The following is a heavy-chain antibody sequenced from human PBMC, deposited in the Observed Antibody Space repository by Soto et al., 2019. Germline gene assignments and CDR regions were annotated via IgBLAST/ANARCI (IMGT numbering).Heavy chain of an antibody. D-gene: IGHD4-17*01. V-gene: IGHV1-69*01. CDR3: TRDKRNSLTTTIPFDP. CDR1: GGTFSSYA. CDR2: IVPISHIS. J-gene: IGHJ5*02. Sequence: VQLIQSGAEVKKPGSSVKVSCKASGGTFSSYALSWVRQAPGQGLEWMGGIVPISHISNYSQKFQGRVTISSDESTSTAYMEMSSMRSEDTAVYYCTRDKRNSLTTTIPFDPWGQGTLVTVSS.